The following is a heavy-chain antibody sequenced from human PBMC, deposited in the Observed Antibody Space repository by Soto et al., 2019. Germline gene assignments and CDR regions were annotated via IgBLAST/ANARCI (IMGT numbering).Heavy chain of an antibody. V-gene: IGHV3-30-3*01. D-gene: IGHD1-1*01. J-gene: IGHJ6*02. CDR1: GFTFSSYA. CDR3: ARDPGTTYYYYGMDV. Sequence: PGGSLRLSXAASGFTFSSYAMHWVRQAPGKGLEWVAVISYDGSNKYYADSVKGRFTISRDNSKNTLYLQMNSLRAEDTAVYYCARDPGTTYYYYGMDVWGQGTTVTVSS. CDR2: ISYDGSNK.